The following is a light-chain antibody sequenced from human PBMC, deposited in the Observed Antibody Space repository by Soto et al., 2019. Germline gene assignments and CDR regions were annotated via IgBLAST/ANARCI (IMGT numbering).Light chain of an antibody. Sequence: EIVLTQSPGTLSLSPGERATLSCRASQSVGSDYLSWYQQTPGQAPRLLIHGASTWATGLTDRFSGSGSGTDFTRTLSRLESEDSAVYYCHQYASSPLTFGQGTRLEIK. CDR2: GAS. V-gene: IGKV3-20*01. CDR1: QSVGSDY. J-gene: IGKJ5*01. CDR3: HQYASSPLT.